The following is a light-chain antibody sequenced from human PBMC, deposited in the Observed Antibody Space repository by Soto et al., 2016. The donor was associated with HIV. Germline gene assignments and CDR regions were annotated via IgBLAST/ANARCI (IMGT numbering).Light chain of an antibody. J-gene: IGLJ2*01. CDR3: QVWDSSTGV. CDR1: KLGDKF. Sequence: SYDLTQPPSVSVSPGQTASITCSGDKLGDKFACWYQQKPGQYPILVIYQDNKRPSGIPERFSGSNSGNTVTLTITGTQPMDEADYYCQVWDSSTGVFGGGTKLTVL. CDR2: QDN. V-gene: IGLV3-1*01.